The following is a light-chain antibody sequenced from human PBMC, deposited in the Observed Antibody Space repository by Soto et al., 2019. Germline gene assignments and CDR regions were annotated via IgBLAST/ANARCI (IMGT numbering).Light chain of an antibody. CDR3: QSYDSTLSGFYF. J-gene: IGLJ1*01. V-gene: IGLV1-40*01. Sequence: QSVLTQPPSVSGAPGQRVTISCTGSSSNIGAGYDVHWYQQLPGTAPKLLIYGNSNRPSGVPDRFSGSKSGTSASLAITGLQAEDGPDNSCQSYDSTLSGFYFFGTGTKLTVL. CDR2: GNS. CDR1: SSNIGAGYD.